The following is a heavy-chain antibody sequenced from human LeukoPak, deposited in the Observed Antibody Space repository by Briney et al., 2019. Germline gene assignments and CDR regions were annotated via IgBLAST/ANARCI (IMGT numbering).Heavy chain of an antibody. D-gene: IGHD3-16*02. CDR2: IDQNGSDK. V-gene: IGHV3-7*01. CDR3: ARDTYRFFDY. J-gene: IGHJ4*02. CDR1: GFTFSNFW. Sequence: PGGSLRLSCAASGFTFSNFWLGWVRQAPGKGLEWVANIDQNGSDKYYVDSVKGRFTISRDNAKSSLYLQMNSLRAEDTAVYFCARDTYRFFDYWGQGTLDTVSS.